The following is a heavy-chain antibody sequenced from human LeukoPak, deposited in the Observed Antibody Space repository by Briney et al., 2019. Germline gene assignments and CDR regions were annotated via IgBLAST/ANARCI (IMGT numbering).Heavy chain of an antibody. Sequence: SETLSLTCTVSGGSISSGSYYWSWIRQPAGKGLEWIGRIYTSGSTNYNPSLKSRVTISVDKSKNQFSLKLSSVTAADTAVYYCARKGAYCSSTSCYVGVDYWGQGTLVTVSS. D-gene: IGHD2-2*01. CDR2: IYTSGST. CDR3: ARKGAYCSSTSCYVGVDY. J-gene: IGHJ4*02. CDR1: GGSISSGSYY. V-gene: IGHV4-61*02.